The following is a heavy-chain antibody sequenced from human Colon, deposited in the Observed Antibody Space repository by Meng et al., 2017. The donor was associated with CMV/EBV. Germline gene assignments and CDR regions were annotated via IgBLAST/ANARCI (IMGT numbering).Heavy chain of an antibody. CDR1: GGSFSGFH. CDR2: IHPGGWT. CDR3: VRAMNEEIN. J-gene: IGHJ4*02. D-gene: IGHD5-24*01. Sequence: LCLTCAVYGGSFSGFHCNWIRQPPGKGLEWIGEIHPGGWTNYNPSLKSRVTMSIDTSKNQFSLKVNSVTAADTAVYFCVRAMNEEINWGQGTLVTVSS. V-gene: IGHV4-34*01.